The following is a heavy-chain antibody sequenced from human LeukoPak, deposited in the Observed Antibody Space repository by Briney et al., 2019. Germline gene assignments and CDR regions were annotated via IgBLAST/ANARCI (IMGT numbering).Heavy chain of an antibody. J-gene: IGHJ4*02. D-gene: IGHD1-26*01. CDR2: ISDYNGNT. CDR3: ARDRASLLGGAPYDD. Sequence: GASVKVSCQASVYTFPSYGFSWVRQAPGQGLAWMGWISDYNGNTNYAEKLQGRVTMTTDTSTSTAYMELRTLRSDDTAVYYCARDRASLLGGAPYDDWGPGTLVTVAS. V-gene: IGHV1-18*01. CDR1: VYTFPSYG.